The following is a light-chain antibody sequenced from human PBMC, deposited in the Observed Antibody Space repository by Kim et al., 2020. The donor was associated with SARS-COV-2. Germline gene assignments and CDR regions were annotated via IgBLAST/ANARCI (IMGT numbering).Light chain of an antibody. CDR2: DAS. J-gene: IGKJ2*01. CDR3: QQYGNSPYT. V-gene: IGKV3-20*01. CDR1: QSVSRNY. Sequence: LAPGARATLSCRASQSVSRNYLAWYQQRPGQAPRLLIYDASTRATGTPDRFSGSGSRTDFTLTISRLEPEDFAVYFCQQYGNSPYTFGQGTKLEI.